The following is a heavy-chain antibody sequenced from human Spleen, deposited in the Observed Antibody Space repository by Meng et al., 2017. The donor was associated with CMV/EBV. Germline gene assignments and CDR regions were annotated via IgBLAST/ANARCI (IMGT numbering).Heavy chain of an antibody. Sequence: QLQLQEADPGLVQPSQTLSLTCTVFDGSISSGGYYWSWIRQQPGKCLEWIGYIYYSGSTYYNPSLKSRVTISVDTSKNQFSLKLSSVTAADTAVYYCARGPSRRLQFSFDYWGQGTLVTVSS. V-gene: IGHV4-31*03. D-gene: IGHD5-24*01. CDR3: ARGPSRRLQFSFDY. CDR1: DGSISSGGYY. CDR2: IYYSGST. J-gene: IGHJ4*02.